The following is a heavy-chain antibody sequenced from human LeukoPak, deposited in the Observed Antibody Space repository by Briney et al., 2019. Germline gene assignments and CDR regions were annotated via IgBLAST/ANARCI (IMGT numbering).Heavy chain of an antibody. J-gene: IGHJ4*02. D-gene: IGHD4-17*01. V-gene: IGHV3-23*01. CDR3: ARDSYGDANFDT. Sequence: GSLRLSCAASGFTFSSYGMSWVRQAPGKGLEWVSAISGSGGSTYYADSVKGRFTISRDNSKNTLYLQMNSLRAEDTAVYYCARDSYGDANFDTWGQGTLVTVSS. CDR1: GFTFSSYG. CDR2: ISGSGGST.